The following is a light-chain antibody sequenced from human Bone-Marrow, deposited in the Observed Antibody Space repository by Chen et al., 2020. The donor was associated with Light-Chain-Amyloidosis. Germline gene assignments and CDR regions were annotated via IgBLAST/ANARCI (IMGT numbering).Light chain of an antibody. CDR2: GVS. Sequence: DVVLTHSPLSLPVIPGQPASISCRSSESLLYRDGDTYLSWFHQRPGQSPRRLIYGVSKRDSGVPDRFSGSGSGALFTLKISRVQADDVGVYYCMQGTHWPMTFGPGTRLEIK. V-gene: IGKV2-30*01. CDR3: MQGTHWPMT. CDR1: ESLLYRDGDTY. J-gene: IGKJ5*01.